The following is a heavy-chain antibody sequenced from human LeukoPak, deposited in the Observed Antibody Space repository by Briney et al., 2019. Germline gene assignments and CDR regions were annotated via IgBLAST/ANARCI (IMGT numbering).Heavy chain of an antibody. D-gene: IGHD1-26*01. CDR3: VRGGSPPTSTWSLDE. V-gene: IGHV3-30*03. J-gene: IGHJ4*02. CDR2: ISYNGHYE. CDR1: GFTFSSYW. Sequence: GGSLRLSCAASGFTFSSYWMSWVRQAPGKGLEWVAVISYNGHYEYYGESVKGRFTISRDNSKNTVSLQMDNLRIEDTAVYYCVRGGSPPTSTWSLDEWGQGTLVSVSS.